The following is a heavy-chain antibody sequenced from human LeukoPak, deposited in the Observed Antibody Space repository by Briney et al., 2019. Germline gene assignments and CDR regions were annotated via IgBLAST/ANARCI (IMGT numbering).Heavy chain of an antibody. Sequence: PGGSLRLSCAASGFTFSSYSMNWVRQAPGKGLEWVSSISSSSSYIYYADSVKGRFTISGDNAENSLYLQMNSLRAEDTAVYYCARDQGSYLDYWGQGTLVTVSS. J-gene: IGHJ4*02. CDR2: ISSSSSYI. CDR3: ARDQGSYLDY. CDR1: GFTFSSYS. V-gene: IGHV3-21*01.